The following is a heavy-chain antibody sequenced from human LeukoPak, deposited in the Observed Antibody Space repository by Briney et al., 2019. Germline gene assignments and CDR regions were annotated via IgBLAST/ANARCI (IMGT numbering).Heavy chain of an antibody. D-gene: IGHD3-3*01. V-gene: IGHV3-23*01. CDR1: GFTFSSYA. CDR2: ISGGGGST. Sequence: GGSLRLSCAASGFTFSSYAMSWVRQAPGKGLEWVSAISGGGGSTYYADSVKGRFTISRDNSKNTLYLQMNSLRAEDTAVYYCAKDGLGIFGVAYYYMDVWGKGTTVTVSS. J-gene: IGHJ6*03. CDR3: AKDGLGIFGVAYYYMDV.